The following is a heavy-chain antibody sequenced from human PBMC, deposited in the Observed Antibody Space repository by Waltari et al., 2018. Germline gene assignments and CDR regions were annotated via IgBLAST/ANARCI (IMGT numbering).Heavy chain of an antibody. D-gene: IGHD3-22*01. CDR3: AKGEYYYDSSGYTKFDY. CDR1: GFTFSSSA. CDR2: IRGSGGST. V-gene: IGHV3-23*01. Sequence: EVQLLESGGGLVQPGGSLRLSCAASGFTFSSSAMSCVRQAPGKGLEWVSAIRGSGGSTYYADSVKGRFTISRDNSKNTMYLQMNSLRAEDTAVYYCAKGEYYYDSSGYTKFDYWGQGTLVTVSS. J-gene: IGHJ4*02.